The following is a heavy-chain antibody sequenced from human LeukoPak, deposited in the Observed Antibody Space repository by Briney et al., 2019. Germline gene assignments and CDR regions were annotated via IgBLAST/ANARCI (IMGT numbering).Heavy chain of an antibody. J-gene: IGHJ3*02. CDR2: IYTSGST. D-gene: IGHD3-10*01. Sequence: SQTLSLTCTVSGGSISSGIYYWSWIRQPAGKGLEWIGRIYTSGSTNYNPSLKSRVTISVDTSKNQFSLKLSSVTAADTAVYYCATFMVRGVDGSDAFDIWGQGTMVTVSS. CDR1: GGSISSGIYY. CDR3: ATFMVRGVDGSDAFDI. V-gene: IGHV4-61*02.